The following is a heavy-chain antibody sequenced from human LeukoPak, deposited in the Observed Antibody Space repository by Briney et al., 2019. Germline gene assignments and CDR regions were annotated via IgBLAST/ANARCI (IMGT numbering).Heavy chain of an antibody. Sequence: GGSLRLSCAASGFTFSSYGMHWVRQAPGKGLEWVAFIRYDGSNKYYADSVKGRFTISRDNSKNTLYLQMNSLRAEDTAVYYCAREDYGETYAFDIWGQGTMVTVSS. J-gene: IGHJ3*02. CDR3: AREDYGETYAFDI. CDR1: GFTFSSYG. D-gene: IGHD4-17*01. V-gene: IGHV3-30*02. CDR2: IRYDGSNK.